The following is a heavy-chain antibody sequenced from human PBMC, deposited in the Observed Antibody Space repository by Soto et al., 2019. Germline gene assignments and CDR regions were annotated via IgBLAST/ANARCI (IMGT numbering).Heavy chain of an antibody. CDR3: TTAYYDSSGYRLDYGIDV. Sequence: PGGSLRLSCAASGFTFSGSAMHWVRQASGKGLEWVGRIRSEANSYATAYAASVKGRFTISRDDSKNTAYLQMSSLKTEDTAVYYCTTAYYDSSGYRLDYGIDVWGQGTTVTVSS. V-gene: IGHV3-73*01. J-gene: IGHJ6*02. CDR1: GFTFSGSA. D-gene: IGHD3-22*01. CDR2: IRSEANSYAT.